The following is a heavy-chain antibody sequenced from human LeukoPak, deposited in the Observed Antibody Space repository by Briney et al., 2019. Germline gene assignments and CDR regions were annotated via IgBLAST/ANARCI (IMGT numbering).Heavy chain of an antibody. CDR2: ISGSGGST. CDR3: AKVGSYGYYFDY. J-gene: IGHJ4*02. Sequence: GGSLRLSCAASGFTVSTNYMSWVRQAPGKGLEWVSAISGSGGSTYYAGSVKGRFTISRDNSKNTLYLQMNSLRAEDTAVYYCAKVGSYGYYFDYWGQGTLVTVSS. V-gene: IGHV3-23*01. D-gene: IGHD5-18*01. CDR1: GFTVSTNY.